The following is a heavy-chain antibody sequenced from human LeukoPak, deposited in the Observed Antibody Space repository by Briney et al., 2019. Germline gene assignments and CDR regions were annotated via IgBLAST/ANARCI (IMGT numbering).Heavy chain of an antibody. CDR3: ASINSLDYYGMDV. D-gene: IGHD2-15*01. J-gene: IGHJ6*02. CDR1: GGSISSYY. V-gene: IGHV4-59*08. Sequence: SSETLSLTCTVSGGSISSYYWSWIRQPPGKGLEWIGYIYYSGSTNYNPSLKSRVTISVDTSKNQFSLKLSSVTAADTAVYYCASINSLDYYGMDVWGQGTTVTVSS. CDR2: IYYSGST.